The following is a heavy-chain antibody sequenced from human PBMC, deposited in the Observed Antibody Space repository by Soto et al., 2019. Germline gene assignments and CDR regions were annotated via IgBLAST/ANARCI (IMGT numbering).Heavy chain of an antibody. CDR2: ISYDGSNK. J-gene: IGHJ6*02. CDR3: ARDPAGVTIFGVVILPPPPAGMDV. Sequence: QVQLVESGGGVVQPGRSLRLSCAASGFTFSSYAMHWVRQAPGKGLEWVAVISYDGSNKYYADSVKGRFTISRDNSKNTLYLQMNSLRAEDTAVYYCARDPAGVTIFGVVILPPPPAGMDVWGQGTTVTVSS. CDR1: GFTFSSYA. V-gene: IGHV3-30-3*01. D-gene: IGHD3-3*01.